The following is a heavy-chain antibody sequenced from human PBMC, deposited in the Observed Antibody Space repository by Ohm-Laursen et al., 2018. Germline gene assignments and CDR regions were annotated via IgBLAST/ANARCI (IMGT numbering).Heavy chain of an antibody. CDR1: GYSFTTYG. CDR3: ARKGSTGSGWSAFDY. CDR2: MNPNSGNT. J-gene: IGHJ4*02. Sequence: SSVKVSCKVFGYSFTTYGVGWVRQATGQGLEWMGWMNPNSGNTGYAQKFQGRVTMTRNTSISTAYMELSSLRSEDTAVYYCARKGSTGSGWSAFDYWGQGTLVTVSS. V-gene: IGHV1-8*01. D-gene: IGHD6-19*01.